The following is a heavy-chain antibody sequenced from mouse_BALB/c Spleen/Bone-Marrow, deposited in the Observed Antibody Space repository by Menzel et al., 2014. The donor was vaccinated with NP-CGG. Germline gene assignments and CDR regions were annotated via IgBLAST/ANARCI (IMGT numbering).Heavy chain of an antibody. J-gene: IGHJ3*01. CDR3: ARVGLRRTWFAY. CDR1: GFSLTSYG. Sequence: VQLQQSGPGLVAPSQSLSITCTVSGFSLTSYGTHWVRQPPGKGLEWLGVIWAGGSTNYNSALMSRLSISKDNSKSQVFLKMNSLQTDDTAMYYCARVGLRRTWFAYWGQGTLVTVSA. CDR2: IWAGGST. V-gene: IGHV2-9*02. D-gene: IGHD2-4*01.